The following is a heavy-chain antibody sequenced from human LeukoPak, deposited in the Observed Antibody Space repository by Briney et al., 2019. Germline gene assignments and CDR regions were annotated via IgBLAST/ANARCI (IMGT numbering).Heavy chain of an antibody. CDR1: GGSISSYY. CDR3: ARDAGGWPFDY. Sequence: SETLSLTCTVSGGSISSYYWSWIRQPPGKGLEWIGYIYYSGSTNYNPSLKSRVTMSVDTSKNQFSLKLSSVTAADTAVYYCARDAGGWPFDYWGQGTLVTVSS. D-gene: IGHD6-19*01. J-gene: IGHJ4*02. V-gene: IGHV4-59*12. CDR2: IYYSGST.